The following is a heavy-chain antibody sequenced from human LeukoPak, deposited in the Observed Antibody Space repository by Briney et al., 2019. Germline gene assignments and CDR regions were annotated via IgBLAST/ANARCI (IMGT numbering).Heavy chain of an antibody. CDR1: NYSISSGPY. V-gene: IGHV4-38-2*02. Sequence: PSETLSLTCTVSNYSISSGPYWGWIRQPPGKGLEWIGNIYYSGSTYQNPSLKSRVTISVDTSKNQFSLRLSSVTAADTAVYYCARAYCSGGSCYHSRGWFDPWGQGTLVTVSS. CDR2: IYYSGST. D-gene: IGHD2-15*01. CDR3: ARAYCSGGSCYHSRGWFDP. J-gene: IGHJ5*02.